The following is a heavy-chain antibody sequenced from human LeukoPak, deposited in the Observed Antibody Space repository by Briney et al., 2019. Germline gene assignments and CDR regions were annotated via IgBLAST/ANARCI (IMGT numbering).Heavy chain of an antibody. Sequence: SETLSLTCAIYSESFSGYFWSWIRQPPGKGLEWIGTIYHSGSAYYNPSLKSRVTISVDTSKNQSSLRLTSVTAADTAVYYCARAYSSSWCDAFDIWGQGTMVTVSS. D-gene: IGHD6-13*01. CDR2: IYHSGSA. V-gene: IGHV4-34*01. J-gene: IGHJ3*02. CDR1: SESFSGYF. CDR3: ARAYSSSWCDAFDI.